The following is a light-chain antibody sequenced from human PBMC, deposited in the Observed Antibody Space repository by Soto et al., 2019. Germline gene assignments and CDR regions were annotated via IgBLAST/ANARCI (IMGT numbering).Light chain of an antibody. CDR2: NAS. CDR1: QSVSSN. Sequence: EVVMTQSPATLSVSPGERVTLSCRASQSVSSNLAWFQQKSGQAPRLLIFNASARATGIPARFSGSGSGTEFTLTISSLQSEDFAVYYCQQYHNWPPFTFGPGTKVDIK. CDR3: QQYHNWPPFT. J-gene: IGKJ3*01. V-gene: IGKV3-15*01.